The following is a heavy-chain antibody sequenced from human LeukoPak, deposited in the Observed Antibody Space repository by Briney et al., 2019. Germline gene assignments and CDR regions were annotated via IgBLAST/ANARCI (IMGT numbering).Heavy chain of an antibody. CDR3: ARDLGTRKSIAFAD. J-gene: IGHJ4*02. V-gene: IGHV3-21*01. CDR2: ISSNNGYI. D-gene: IGHD6-6*01. CDR1: GFSFSSYR. Sequence: KPGGSLRLSCAASGFSFSSYRMNWVRQAPGKGLEWVASISSNNGYIYYAGSVKGRFTISRDNGENSLHLQMNSLRAEDAAVYYCARDLGTRKSIAFADWGQGTLVTVSS.